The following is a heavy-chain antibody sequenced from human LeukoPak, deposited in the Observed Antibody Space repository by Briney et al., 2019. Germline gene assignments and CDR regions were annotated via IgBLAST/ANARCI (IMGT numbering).Heavy chain of an antibody. J-gene: IGHJ6*03. CDR3: ARGQPVPAASYLFYYYYYMDV. V-gene: IGHV7-4-1*02. CDR1: GYTFTSYA. CDR2: INTNTGNP. D-gene: IGHD2-2*01. Sequence: GASVKVSCKASGYTFTSYAMNWVRQAPGQGLEWMGWINTNTGNPTYAQGFTGRFVFSLDTSVSTAYLQISSLKAEDTAVYYCARGQPVPAASYLFYYYYYMDVWGKGTTVTVSS.